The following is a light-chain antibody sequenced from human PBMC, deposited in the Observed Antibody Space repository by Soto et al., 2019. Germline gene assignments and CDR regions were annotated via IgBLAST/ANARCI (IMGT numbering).Light chain of an antibody. V-gene: IGLV2-8*01. J-gene: IGLJ2*01. CDR2: EVT. Sequence: QSALTQPPSASGSLGQSVTISCTGTSSDVGGYNYVSWHQQHPGKAPKLMIYEVTKRPSGVPDRFSGSKSGNTASLTDSGLQAEDEADYYCSSFAGGGNPVLFGGGTKLTVL. CDR1: SSDVGGYNY. CDR3: SSFAGGGNPVL.